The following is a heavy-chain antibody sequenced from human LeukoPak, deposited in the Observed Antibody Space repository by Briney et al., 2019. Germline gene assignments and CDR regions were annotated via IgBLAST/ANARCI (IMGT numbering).Heavy chain of an antibody. CDR3: ARTIYSYGYFDY. Sequence: PGRSLRLSCAASGFTFSSYGMHWVRQAPGKGLEWVAVIWYDGSNKYYADSVKGRFTISRGNSKNTLYLQMNSLRAEDTAVYYCARTIYSYGYFDYWGQGTLVTVSS. D-gene: IGHD5-18*01. CDR1: GFTFSSYG. CDR2: IWYDGSNK. J-gene: IGHJ4*02. V-gene: IGHV3-33*01.